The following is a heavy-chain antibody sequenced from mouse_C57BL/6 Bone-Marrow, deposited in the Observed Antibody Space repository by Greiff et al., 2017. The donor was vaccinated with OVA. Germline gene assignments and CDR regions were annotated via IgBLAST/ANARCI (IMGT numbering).Heavy chain of an antibody. CDR2: IHPNSGST. CDR1: GYTFTSYW. D-gene: IGHD2-5*01. CDR3: ARRGDSNYPYYYAMDY. J-gene: IGHJ4*01. Sequence: QVQLQQPGAELVKPGASVKLSCKASGYTFTSYWMHWVKQRPGQGLEWIGMIHPNSGSTNYNEKFKSKATLTVDKSSSTAYMQLSSLTSEDSAVYYCARRGDSNYPYYYAMDYWGQGTSVTVSS. V-gene: IGHV1-64*01.